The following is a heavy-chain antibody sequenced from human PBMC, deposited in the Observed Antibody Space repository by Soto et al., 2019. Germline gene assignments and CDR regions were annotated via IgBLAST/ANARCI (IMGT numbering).Heavy chain of an antibody. D-gene: IGHD1-1*01. CDR3: ARALSDARPMYDVDS. CDR1: GFSLSKARMG. CDR2: IFCNDER. V-gene: IGHV2-26*01. J-gene: IGHJ4*02. Sequence: QVTLKESGPVLVKPTETLTLTCTVSGFSLSKARMGVSWIRQPPGKALEWLAHIFCNDERSNNTSLKNRLTISTDTPNCKVVHTLTNVHPVVTGTFFCARALSDARPMYDVDSWGQGTLVTVSS.